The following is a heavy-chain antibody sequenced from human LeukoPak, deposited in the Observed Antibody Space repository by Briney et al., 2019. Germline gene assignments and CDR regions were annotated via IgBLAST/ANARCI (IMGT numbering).Heavy chain of an antibody. D-gene: IGHD3-16*02. CDR3: ARGHGLRLGELSFK. CDR1: GGTFSSYA. J-gene: IGHJ4*02. V-gene: IGHV1-69*13. Sequence: SVKVSCKASGGTFSSYAISWVRQAPRQGLEWMGGIIPNFGTANYAQKFQGRVTITADESTSTAYMELSSLRSEDTAVYYCARGHGLRLGELSFKWGQGTLVTVSS. CDR2: IIPNFGTA.